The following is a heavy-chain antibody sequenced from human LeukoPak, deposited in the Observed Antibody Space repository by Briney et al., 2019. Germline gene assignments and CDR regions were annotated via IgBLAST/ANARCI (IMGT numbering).Heavy chain of an antibody. CDR2: IYHSGST. CDR1: GYSISSGYY. CDR3: ARDGRVLLWFGELLL. J-gene: IGHJ4*02. Sequence: SETLSLTCTVSGYSISSGYYWGWIRQPPGKGLEWIGSIYHSGSTYYNPSLKSRVTISVDTSKNQFSLKLSSVTAADTAVYYCARDGRVLLWFGELLLWGQGTLVTVSS. V-gene: IGHV4-38-2*02. D-gene: IGHD3-10*01.